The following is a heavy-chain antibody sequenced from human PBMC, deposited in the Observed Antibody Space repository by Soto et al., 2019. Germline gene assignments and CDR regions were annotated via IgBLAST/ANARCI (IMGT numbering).Heavy chain of an antibody. V-gene: IGHV3-23*01. CDR2: ISGSASNT. Sequence: EVQLLESGGGLVQPGGSLRLSCAASGFIFSSYAMSWVRQAPGKGLEWVSLISGSASNTYYADSVKGRFTISRDFSKNTVYLYMSSLRVEDTALYYCAKDQEAYSSGWPFDYWGRGTLVTVSS. CDR1: GFIFSSYA. CDR3: AKDQEAYSSGWPFDY. J-gene: IGHJ4*02. D-gene: IGHD6-19*01.